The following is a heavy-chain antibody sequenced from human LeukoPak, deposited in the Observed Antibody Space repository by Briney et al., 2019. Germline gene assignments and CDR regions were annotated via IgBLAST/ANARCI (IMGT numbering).Heavy chain of an antibody. D-gene: IGHD3-16*01. V-gene: IGHV3-53*05. CDR2: IYRGGNT. Sequence: GGSLRLSCAASGFTVSGHPMSWVRQAPGKGLEWVSVIYRGGNTYYADSVKGRFTISTDNSKNTLYLQMNSLRPEDTAMYYCARVRGGRSWYYYGMDVWGRGTTVTVSS. CDR3: ARVRGGRSWYYYGMDV. J-gene: IGHJ6*02. CDR1: GFTVSGHP.